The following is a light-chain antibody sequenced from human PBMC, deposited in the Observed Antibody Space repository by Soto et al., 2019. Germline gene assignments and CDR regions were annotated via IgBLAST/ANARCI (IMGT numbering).Light chain of an antibody. CDR3: QQFNSYPQ. CDR1: QGISSA. Sequence: AIQLTQSPSSLSASVGDRVTITCRASQGISSALAWYQQKPGKAPKLLIYDASSLESGVPSRFSGSGSGTDFTLTISSLQPEDFATYNCQQFNSYPQFGGGTKVEIK. CDR2: DAS. V-gene: IGKV1-13*02. J-gene: IGKJ4*01.